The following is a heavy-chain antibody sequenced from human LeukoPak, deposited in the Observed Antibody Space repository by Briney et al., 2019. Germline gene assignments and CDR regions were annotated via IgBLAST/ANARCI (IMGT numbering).Heavy chain of an antibody. CDR1: GGFISSRGYY. J-gene: IGHJ3*02. CDR3: ARAPPGIAVAGAFDI. V-gene: IGHV4-30-2*01. Sequence: PSETLSLTCTVSGGSVSGGFISSRGYYWSWIRQPPGKGLEWIGYMSHSGSTYYNPSLKSRVTISADMSKNQFFLKLSSVTAADTAVYYCARAPPGIAVAGAFDIWGQGTMVTVSS. CDR2: MSHSGST. D-gene: IGHD6-19*01.